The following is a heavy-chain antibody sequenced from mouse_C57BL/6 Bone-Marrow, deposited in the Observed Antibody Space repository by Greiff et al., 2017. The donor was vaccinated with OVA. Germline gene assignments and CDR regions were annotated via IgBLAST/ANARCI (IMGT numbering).Heavy chain of an antibody. D-gene: IGHD2-5*01. V-gene: IGHV1-55*01. J-gene: IGHJ4*01. CDR3: AREKDSNHGDY. CDR2: IYPGSGST. CDR1: GYTFTSYW. Sequence: VQLQQPGADLVKPGASVKMSCKASGYTFTSYWITWVKQRPGQGLEWIGDIYPGSGSTNYNEKFKSKATLTVDTSSSTAYMQLSSLTSEDSAVYYCAREKDSNHGDYWGQGTSVTVSS.